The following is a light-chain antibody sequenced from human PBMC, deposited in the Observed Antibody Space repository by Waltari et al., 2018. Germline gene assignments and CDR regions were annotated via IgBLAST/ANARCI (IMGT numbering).Light chain of an antibody. CDR3: QQYLQWPPAIT. V-gene: IGKV3-15*01. CDR2: GAS. Sequence: ILLTQSPAPLSVSPGERATLPCRASQNIDTRLAWYQHKPGQAPRLLIDGASTRAADIPARFSGSGFGTDFSLTINSLQSEDFAVYYCQQYLQWPPAITFGPGTRLDFK. CDR1: QNIDTR. J-gene: IGKJ5*01.